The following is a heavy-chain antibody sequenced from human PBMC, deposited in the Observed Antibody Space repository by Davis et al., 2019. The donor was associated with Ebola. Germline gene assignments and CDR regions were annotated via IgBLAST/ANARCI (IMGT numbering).Heavy chain of an antibody. CDR1: GYTFTSYD. CDR3: ASPASSGWWGGNWFDP. V-gene: IGHV1-8*01. Sequence: ASVKVSCKASGYTFTSYDINWVRQATGQGLEWMGWMNPNSGNTGYAQKFQGRVTMTRNTSISTAYMELSSLRSEDTAVYYCASPASSGWWGGNWFDPWGQGTLVTVSS. CDR2: MNPNSGNT. J-gene: IGHJ5*02. D-gene: IGHD6-19*01.